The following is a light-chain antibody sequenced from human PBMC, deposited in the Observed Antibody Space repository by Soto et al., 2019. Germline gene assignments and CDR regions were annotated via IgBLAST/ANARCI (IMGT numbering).Light chain of an antibody. J-gene: IGLJ1*01. Sequence: QSVLTQPAYVSGSPGQSITISCTGTSSDVGGYNYVSWYQQHPGKAPKLMIYDVSNRPSGVSNRFSGSKSGNTASLTISGLQAEDEADYYCSSYTSSSTRVFGTWTKLTVL. CDR1: SSDVGGYNY. V-gene: IGLV2-14*01. CDR3: SSYTSSSTRV. CDR2: DVS.